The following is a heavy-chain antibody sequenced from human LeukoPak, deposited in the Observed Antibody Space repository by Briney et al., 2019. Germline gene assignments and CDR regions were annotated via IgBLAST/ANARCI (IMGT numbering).Heavy chain of an antibody. V-gene: IGHV3-73*01. Sequence: GGSLRLSCAASGYTVSSNYMTWVRQAPGQGLEWVGRIRSKANSYATAYAASVKGRFTISRDDSKNTAYLQMNSLKTEDTAVYYCTSLGYCSGGSCPHRGQGTLVTVSS. CDR3: TSLGYCSGGSCPH. CDR1: GYTVSSNY. CDR2: IRSKANSYAT. D-gene: IGHD2-15*01. J-gene: IGHJ4*02.